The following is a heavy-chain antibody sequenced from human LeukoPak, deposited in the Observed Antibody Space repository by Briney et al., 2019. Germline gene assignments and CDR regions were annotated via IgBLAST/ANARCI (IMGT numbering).Heavy chain of an antibody. CDR1: GFTVSSSY. D-gene: IGHD1-7*01. J-gene: IGHJ4*02. Sequence: GGSLRLSCAASGFTVSSSYMSWVRQAPGKGLEWVANIKQDGSEKYYVDSVKGRFTISRDNAENSLYLQMNSLRAEDTAVYYCATSRTFDYWGQGTLVTVSS. V-gene: IGHV3-7*01. CDR3: ATSRTFDY. CDR2: IKQDGSEK.